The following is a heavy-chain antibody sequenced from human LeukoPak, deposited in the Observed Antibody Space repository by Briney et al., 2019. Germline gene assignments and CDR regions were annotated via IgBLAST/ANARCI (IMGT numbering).Heavy chain of an antibody. D-gene: IGHD4-17*01. V-gene: IGHV3-23*01. J-gene: IGHJ4*02. CDR1: GFTFSSYS. CDR2: ISGNGGST. CDR3: ALVTTDRPFDH. Sequence: PGGSLRLSCAASGFTFSSYSMNWVRQAPGKGLEWVSGISGNGGSTYYADSVKGRFTISRDNSKNTLYVQMNSLRAEDTAIYYCALVTTDRPFDHWGQGTLVTVSS.